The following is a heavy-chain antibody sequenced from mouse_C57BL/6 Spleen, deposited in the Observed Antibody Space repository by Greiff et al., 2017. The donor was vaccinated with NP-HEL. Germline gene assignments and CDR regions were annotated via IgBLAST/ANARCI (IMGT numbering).Heavy chain of an antibody. Sequence: VQVVESGPELVKPGASVKISCKASGYAFSSSWMNWVKQRPGKGLEWIGRIYPGDGDTNYNGKFKGKATLTADKSSSTAYMQLSSLTSEDSAVYFCARKDYYGSSFLYAMDDWGQGTSVTVSS. CDR3: ARKDYYGSSFLYAMDD. V-gene: IGHV1-82*01. CDR2: IYPGDGDT. CDR1: GYAFSSSW. J-gene: IGHJ4*01. D-gene: IGHD1-1*01.